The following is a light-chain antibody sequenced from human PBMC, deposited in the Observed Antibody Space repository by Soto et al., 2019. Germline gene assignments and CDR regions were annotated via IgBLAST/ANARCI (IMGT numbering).Light chain of an antibody. Sequence: DIQIPQSPSTLSASVGDRVTITCRASQSISSWLAWYQQKPGKAPKLLIYKASYLESGVPSRFSGSGSGTEFPLTISSLQTDDFATYYCQQYNIYSPRNPFGQGTKVEIK. CDR1: QSISSW. CDR3: QQYNIYSPRNP. J-gene: IGKJ1*01. CDR2: KAS. V-gene: IGKV1-5*03.